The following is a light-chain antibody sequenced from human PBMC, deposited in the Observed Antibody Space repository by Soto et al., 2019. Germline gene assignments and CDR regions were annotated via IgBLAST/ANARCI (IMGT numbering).Light chain of an antibody. CDR3: QQYVTSSPRS. CDR2: GIS. CDR1: HTISSSY. V-gene: IGKV3-20*01. Sequence: EIVLTQSPGTLSLSPGERATLSCRASHTISSSYLAWYQQKPVQAPRLLMYGISRRATGIPDRFSGSGSGTDFTLTITRLEPEDFAVYYCQQYVTSSPRSVGQGTKVEIK. J-gene: IGKJ1*01.